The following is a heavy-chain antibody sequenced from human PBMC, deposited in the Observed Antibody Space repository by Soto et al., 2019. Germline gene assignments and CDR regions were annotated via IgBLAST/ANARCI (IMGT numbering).Heavy chain of an antibody. CDR1: GYTFTSYA. J-gene: IGHJ3*02. CDR2: INAGNGNT. V-gene: IGHV1-3*01. D-gene: IGHD2-15*01. Sequence: ASVKVSCKASGYTFTSYAMHWVRQAPGQRLEWMGWINAGNGNTKYSQKFQGRVTITRDTSASTAYMELSSLRSEDTAVYYCARDMIKVVVAATLDDAFDIWGQGTMVTVSS. CDR3: ARDMIKVVVAATLDDAFDI.